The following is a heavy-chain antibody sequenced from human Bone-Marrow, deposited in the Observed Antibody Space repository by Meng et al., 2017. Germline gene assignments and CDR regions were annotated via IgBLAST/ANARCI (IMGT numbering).Heavy chain of an antibody. D-gene: IGHD2-21*01. J-gene: IGHJ4*02. V-gene: IGHV1-2*02. Sequence: GEVGKKPRHQVNASRKASGYSCPVYWLYWVRRAQGQGNEWMGMMKLKRSDTHNDKTFQGRVIMTGEKSIRKHYTEQLGLRSDAKAVYYCARDEEISVNGKLFGDYWGQGTLVTVSS. CDR3: ARDEEISVNGKLFGDY. CDR1: GYSCPVYW. CDR2: MKLKRSDT.